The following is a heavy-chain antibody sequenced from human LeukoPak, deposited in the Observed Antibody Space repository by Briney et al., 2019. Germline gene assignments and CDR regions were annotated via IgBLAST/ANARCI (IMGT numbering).Heavy chain of an antibody. D-gene: IGHD1-26*01. CDR1: GYTFTGYY. V-gene: IGHV1-2*02. Sequence: ASVKVSCKASGYTFTGYYMHWVRQAPGQGLEWMGWINPNSGGTNYAQKFQGRVTMTRDTSISTAYMELSRLRSDDTAVCYCARVSLWELRGVFDYWGQGTLVTVSS. J-gene: IGHJ4*02. CDR2: INPNSGGT. CDR3: ARVSLWELRGVFDY.